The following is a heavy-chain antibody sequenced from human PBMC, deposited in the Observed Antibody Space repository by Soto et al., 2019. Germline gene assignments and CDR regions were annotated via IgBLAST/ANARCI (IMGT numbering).Heavy chain of an antibody. Sequence: PGGSLRLSCAASGFTVSSNSMIWVRQAPGKGLEWVSVIYSGGTTYYADSVKGRFTISRDNSKNTLYLQMNSLRAEDTAVYYCASNYDSSTYYVYWGQGTLVTV. CDR2: IYSGGTT. D-gene: IGHD3-22*01. CDR3: ASNYDSSTYYVY. J-gene: IGHJ4*02. V-gene: IGHV3-53*01. CDR1: GFTVSSNS.